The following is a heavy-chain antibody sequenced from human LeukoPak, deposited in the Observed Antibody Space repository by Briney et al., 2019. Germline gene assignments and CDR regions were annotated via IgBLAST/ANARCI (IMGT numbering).Heavy chain of an antibody. D-gene: IGHD4-17*01. Sequence: ASVKVSCKASGYTFTGYYMHWVRQAPGQGLEWMGWINPNSGGTNYAQKFQGRVTMTRDTSISTAYMELSRLRSEDTAVYYCARAMTTVTTGVLVYWGQGTLVTVSS. CDR1: GYTFTGYY. J-gene: IGHJ4*02. CDR3: ARAMTTVTTGVLVY. V-gene: IGHV1-2*02. CDR2: INPNSGGT.